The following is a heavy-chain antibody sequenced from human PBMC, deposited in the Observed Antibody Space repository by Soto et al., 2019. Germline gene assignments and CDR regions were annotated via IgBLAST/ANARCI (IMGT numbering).Heavy chain of an antibody. V-gene: IGHV1-8*01. J-gene: IGHJ5*02. CDR2: MNPGSGDT. Sequence: ASVKFSCKSSGYSFTNNDVTWVRQATGQGLEWMGGMNPGSGDTGYAQKVQGRVTMTRDISIATAYMELSSLRSDDTAIYYGARMATFASLTWVDPWGQGNPVTVS. CDR1: GYSFTNND. CDR3: ARMATFASLTWVDP. D-gene: IGHD1-1*01.